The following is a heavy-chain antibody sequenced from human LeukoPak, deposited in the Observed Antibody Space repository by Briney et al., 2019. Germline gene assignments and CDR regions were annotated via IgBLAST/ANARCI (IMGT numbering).Heavy chain of an antibody. CDR3: ARGISTAGYYYYGMDV. CDR1: GFSFSSYG. J-gene: IGHJ6*02. Sequence: GRSLRLSCAASGFSFSSYGVHWVRQAPGKGLEWVAAVWYAGSNKYYADSVKGRFTISRDNSKNTLYLQMNSLRVEDTAVYYCARGISTAGYYYYGMDVWGQGTKVTVSS. CDR2: VWYAGSNK. V-gene: IGHV3-33*01. D-gene: IGHD3-3*01.